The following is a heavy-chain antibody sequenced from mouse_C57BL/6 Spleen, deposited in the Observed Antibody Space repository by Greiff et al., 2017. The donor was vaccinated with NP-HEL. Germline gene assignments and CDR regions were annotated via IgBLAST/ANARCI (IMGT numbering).Heavy chain of an antibody. CDR2: INPSSGYT. CDR1: GYTFTSYT. J-gene: IGHJ1*03. Sequence: QVQLQQSGAELARPGASVKMSCKASGYTFTSYTMHWVKQRPGQGLEWIGYINPSSGYTKYNQKFKDKATLTADKSSSTAYMQLSSLTSEDSAVYYCAREALLWPADGCWYFDVWGTGTTVTVSS. V-gene: IGHV1-4*01. CDR3: AREALLWPADGCWYFDV. D-gene: IGHD2-1*01.